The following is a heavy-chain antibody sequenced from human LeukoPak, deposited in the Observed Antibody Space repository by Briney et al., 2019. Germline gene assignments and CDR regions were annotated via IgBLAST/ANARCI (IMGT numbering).Heavy chain of an antibody. CDR3: SSGGYSGYDFDN. CDR2: IKSKSDGGTT. CDR1: GYPFSHAW. J-gene: IGHJ5*02. D-gene: IGHD5-12*01. Sequence: GGPVSLFCAPSGYPFSHAWMSWVRQATGKGREWVGRIKSKSDGGTTDYAAPVKGRFTISRDDSKNTLYLQMNSLKTEDTGVYYCSSGGYSGYDFDNWGQGTLVTVSS. V-gene: IGHV3-15*01.